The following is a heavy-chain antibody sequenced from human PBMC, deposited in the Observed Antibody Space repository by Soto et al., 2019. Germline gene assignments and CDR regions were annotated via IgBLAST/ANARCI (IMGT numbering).Heavy chain of an antibody. V-gene: IGHV3-30-3*01. CDR1: GFTFSSYA. CDR2: ISYDGSNK. J-gene: IGHJ4*02. D-gene: IGHD2-15*01. CDR3: ARERLVVVVAATLGSLDY. Sequence: QVQLVESGGGVGQPGRSLRLSCAASGFTFSSYAMHWVRQAPGKGLEWVAVISYDGSNKYYADSVKGRFTISRDNSKNTLYLQMNSLRAEDTAVYYCARERLVVVVAATLGSLDYWGQGTLVTVSS.